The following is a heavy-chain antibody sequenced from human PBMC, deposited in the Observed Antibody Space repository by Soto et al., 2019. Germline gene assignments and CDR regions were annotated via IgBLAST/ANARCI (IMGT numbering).Heavy chain of an antibody. D-gene: IGHD5-18*01. Sequence: EVQLEESGGGLVQPGGSLRLACKTPGFTFNNYWMSWLRQAPGKGLEWVANINQDGSQTDYVDSVKGRFTLSRDNAKTSLYLQMNSLRVEDTAVYYCARVGRSHDTEYWGQGTLVTVSS. CDR3: ARVGRSHDTEY. V-gene: IGHV3-7*05. J-gene: IGHJ4*02. CDR2: INQDGSQT. CDR1: GFTFNNYW.